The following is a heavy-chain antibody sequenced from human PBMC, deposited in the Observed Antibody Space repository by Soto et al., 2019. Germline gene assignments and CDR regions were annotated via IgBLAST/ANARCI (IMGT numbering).Heavy chain of an antibody. CDR2: IWYDGSNK. J-gene: IGHJ5*02. D-gene: IGHD5-12*01. CDR1: GFTFSSYG. V-gene: IGHV3-33*01. Sequence: GGSLRLSCAASGFTFSSYGMHWVRQAPGKGLEWVAVIWYDGSNKYYADSVKGRFTISRDNSKNTLYLQMNSLRAEDTAVYYCARDVSSGYDSSGFWFDPWGQGTLVTVSS. CDR3: ARDVSSGYDSSGFWFDP.